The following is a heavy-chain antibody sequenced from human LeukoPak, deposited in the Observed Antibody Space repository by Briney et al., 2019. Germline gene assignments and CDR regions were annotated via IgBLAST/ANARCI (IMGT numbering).Heavy chain of an antibody. D-gene: IGHD5-24*01. Sequence: VGSLRLSCSASGFTFSNYNINWVRQAPGKGPDWISYINTASTTIHYADSVKGRFTISRDNAKSSLYLEMNSLRDEDTAVYYCAVMAVITVDAFDLWGPGTMVTVSS. CDR1: GFTFSNYN. CDR3: AVMAVITVDAFDL. J-gene: IGHJ3*01. V-gene: IGHV3-48*02. CDR2: INTASTTI.